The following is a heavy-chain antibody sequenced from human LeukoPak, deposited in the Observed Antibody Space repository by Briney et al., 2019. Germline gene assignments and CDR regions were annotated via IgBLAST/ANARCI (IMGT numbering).Heavy chain of an antibody. V-gene: IGHV3-53*01. CDR1: GFTVSRNY. CDR2: IYSGGST. D-gene: IGHD6-19*01. CDR3: ASSEAVAGTGNFDY. J-gene: IGHJ4*02. Sequence: PGGSLRLSCAASGFTVSRNYMSWVRQAPGKGLEWVSVIYSGGSTYYADSVKGRFTVSRDNSKNTLYLQMNSLRAEDMAVYYCASSEAVAGTGNFDYWGQGTLVTVSS.